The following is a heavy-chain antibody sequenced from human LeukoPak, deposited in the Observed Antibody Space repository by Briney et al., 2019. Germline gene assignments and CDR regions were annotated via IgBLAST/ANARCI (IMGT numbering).Heavy chain of an antibody. CDR3: ARGPHMDV. J-gene: IGHJ6*03. CDR2: INHSGST. V-gene: IGHV4-34*01. CDR1: GGSFSGYY. Sequence: SETLSLTCAVYGGSFSGYYWSWIRQPPGKGLEWIGEINHSGSTNYNPSHKSRVTISVDTSKNQFSLKLSSVTAADTAVYYCARGPHMDVWGKGTTVTVSS.